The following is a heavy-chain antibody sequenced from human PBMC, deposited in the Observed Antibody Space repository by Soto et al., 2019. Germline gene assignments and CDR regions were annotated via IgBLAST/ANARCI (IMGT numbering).Heavy chain of an antibody. CDR3: ARGEYCTNGVCFDY. J-gene: IGHJ4*02. Sequence: GGSLRLSCAASGFTFSSYSMNWVRQAPGKGLEWVSSISSSSSYIYYADSVKGRFTISRDNAKNSLYLQMNSLRAEDTAVYYWARGEYCTNGVCFDYWGQGTLVTVSS. D-gene: IGHD2-8*01. CDR1: GFTFSSYS. CDR2: ISSSSSYI. V-gene: IGHV3-21*01.